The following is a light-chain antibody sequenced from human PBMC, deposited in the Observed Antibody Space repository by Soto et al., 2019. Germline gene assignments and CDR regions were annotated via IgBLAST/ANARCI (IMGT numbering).Light chain of an antibody. J-gene: IGKJ1*01. CDR3: QQHSHWPPWT. Sequence: EIVLTQSPGTLSLSPGERATLSCRASQSVRSNFLAWYQQKPGQAPRLLIYGASNRATGIPDRFSGSGSGTDFTLTITRLEPEDFAVYYCQQHSHWPPWTFGQGTRVEIQ. V-gene: IGKV3D-20*02. CDR2: GAS. CDR1: QSVRSNF.